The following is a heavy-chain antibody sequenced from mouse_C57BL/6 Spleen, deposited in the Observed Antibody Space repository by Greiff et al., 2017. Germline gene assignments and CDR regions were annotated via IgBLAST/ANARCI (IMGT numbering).Heavy chain of an antibody. D-gene: IGHD2-1*01. J-gene: IGHJ2*01. V-gene: IGHV1-81*01. CDR2: IYPRSGNT. CDR1: GYTFTSYG. Sequence: VQRVESGAELARPGASVKLSCKASGYTFTSYGISWVKQRTGQGLEWIGEIYPRSGNTYYNEKFKGKATLTADKSSSTAYMELRSLTSEDSAVYFCASPIYYGNYDFDYWGQGTTLTVSS. CDR3: ASPIYYGNYDFDY.